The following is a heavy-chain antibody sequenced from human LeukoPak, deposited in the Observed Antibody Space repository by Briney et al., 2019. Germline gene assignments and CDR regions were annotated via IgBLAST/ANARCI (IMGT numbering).Heavy chain of an antibody. V-gene: IGHV4-4*07. CDR1: GASVSGYY. D-gene: IGHD4-17*01. CDR2: LYNNGST. CDR3: TRDIGSGDYVFFDS. J-gene: IGHJ4*02. Sequence: PAEPLSLTCTVSGASVSGYYWSWIRLPAGKGLEWIGRLYNNGSTNCNPSLKSRVTMSVDTSKNQLSLRLKSVTAADTAVYYCTRDIGSGDYVFFDSWGQGTRVIVSS.